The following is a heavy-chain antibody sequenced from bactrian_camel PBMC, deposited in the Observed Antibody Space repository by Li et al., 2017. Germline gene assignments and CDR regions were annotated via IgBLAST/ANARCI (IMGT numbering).Heavy chain of an antibody. Sequence: HVQLVESGGGSVQAGGSLKLSCKVSEFGSSYCMGWFRQAPGKEREGVASIANDGNTVYLDSVKGRFTISEDSAEHAVYLQMNALQPEDTAMYYCALGYRFGGYCQLQEDYCTSWDQPRSPSP. CDR1: EFGSSYC. D-gene: IGHD2*01. J-gene: IGHJ4*01. CDR2: IANDGNT. V-gene: IGHV3S63*01.